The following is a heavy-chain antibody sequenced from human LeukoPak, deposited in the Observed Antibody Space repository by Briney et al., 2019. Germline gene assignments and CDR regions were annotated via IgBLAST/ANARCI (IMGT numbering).Heavy chain of an antibody. J-gene: IGHJ4*02. V-gene: IGHV3-7*02. Sequence: GGSLRLSCAASGFSFSGFWMSWVRQAPGKGLEWVANINEDGSEKYFVDSVKGRFTISRDNAKNSLYLQMNSLRAEDTAVYYCARAKVLRYFDWLSPPDYWGQGTLVTVSS. CDR3: ARAKVLRYFDWLSPPDY. D-gene: IGHD3-9*01. CDR2: INEDGSEK. CDR1: GFSFSGFW.